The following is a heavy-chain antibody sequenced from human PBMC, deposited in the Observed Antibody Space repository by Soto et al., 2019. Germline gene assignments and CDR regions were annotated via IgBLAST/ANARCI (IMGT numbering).Heavy chain of an antibody. CDR2: FNPIFETA. CDR1: GGTFSSYA. J-gene: IGHJ6*02. CDR3: TRGITLIRGVIPPGYFYGMDV. V-gene: IGHV1-69*01. D-gene: IGHD3-10*01. Sequence: QVHLVQSGAEVKKPGSSVKVSCKASGGTFSSYAISWVRQAPGQGLEWMGGFNPIFETANYAQKFQGRVTITADESTNTAYMELSSLISADTAVYYCTRGITLIRGVIPPGYFYGMDVWGQGTTVAVSS.